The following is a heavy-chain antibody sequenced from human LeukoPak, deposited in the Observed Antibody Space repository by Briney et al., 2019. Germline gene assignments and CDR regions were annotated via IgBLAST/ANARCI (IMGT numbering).Heavy chain of an antibody. CDR2: INHYGTP. J-gene: IGHJ1*01. CDR1: GDSFYDYY. D-gene: IGHD6-19*01. V-gene: IGHV4-34*01. CDR3: ARGLSRGVALAGVH. Sequence: PSETLSLTCAVYGDSFYDYYWSWIRQPPGKALEWIGEINHYGTPNYNASLKGRLSMSIDTSNNHFSLQMTSLTAADTALYFCARGLSRGVALAGVHWGQGTLVTVSS.